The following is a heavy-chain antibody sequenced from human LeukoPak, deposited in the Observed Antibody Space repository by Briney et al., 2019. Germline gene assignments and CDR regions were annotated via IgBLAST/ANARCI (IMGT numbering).Heavy chain of an antibody. V-gene: IGHV1-2*02. CDR3: ASLGVTTPIYYMDV. J-gene: IGHJ6*03. D-gene: IGHD4-17*01. CDR1: GYTFTGYY. CDR2: IKPNSGGT. Sequence: ASVKVSCKASGYTFTGYYMHWVRQAPGQGLEWMGWIKPNSGGTNYAQKFQCRVTMTRDTSISTAYMELSRLRSDDTAVYYCASLGVTTPIYYMDVWGKGTTVTVSS.